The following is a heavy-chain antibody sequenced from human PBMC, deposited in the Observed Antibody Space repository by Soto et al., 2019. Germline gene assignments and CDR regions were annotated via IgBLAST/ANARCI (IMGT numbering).Heavy chain of an antibody. D-gene: IGHD4-17*01. J-gene: IGHJ6*03. Sequence: PSETLSLTCTASGGSIRSNSFFWGWIRQSPGKGLVWIGSIYYSGSTSYNPSLRSRVTVSINTSKNQFSLKLRSVTAADTAVYYFLSSDYGDPPHYYYYMDVWGKGTAVTVSS. CDR2: IYYSGST. V-gene: IGHV4-39*01. CDR3: LSSDYGDPPHYYYYMDV. CDR1: GGSIRSNSFF.